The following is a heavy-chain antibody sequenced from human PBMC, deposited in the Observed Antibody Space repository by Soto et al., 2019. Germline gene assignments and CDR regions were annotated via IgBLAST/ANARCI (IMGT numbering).Heavy chain of an antibody. CDR3: ARQPRPLGYCSSTSCYTAGWFDP. CDR2: IDPSDSYT. Sequence: LKISCKGSGYSFTSYWISWVRQMPGKGLEWMGRIDPSDSYTNYSPSFQGHVTISADKSISTAYLQWSSLKASDTAMYYCARQPRPLGYCSSTSCYTAGWFDPWGQGTLVTVSS. D-gene: IGHD2-2*02. J-gene: IGHJ5*02. V-gene: IGHV5-10-1*01. CDR1: GYSFTSYW.